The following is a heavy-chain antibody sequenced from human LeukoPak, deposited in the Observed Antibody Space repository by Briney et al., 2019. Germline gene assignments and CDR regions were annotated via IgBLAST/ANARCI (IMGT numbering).Heavy chain of an antibody. D-gene: IGHD6-19*01. CDR1: GYTFNNHY. J-gene: IGHJ4*02. V-gene: IGHV1-46*02. Sequence: GASVKVSCKESGYTFNNHYMYWVRQAPGQGLEWMGVINPSGGSTSYAQKFQGRVTMTRDTSTRTVYMEVNSLRSEDTAVYYCARQGTYSSAIGMGYWGQGTLVTVSS. CDR2: INPSGGST. CDR3: ARQGTYSSAIGMGY.